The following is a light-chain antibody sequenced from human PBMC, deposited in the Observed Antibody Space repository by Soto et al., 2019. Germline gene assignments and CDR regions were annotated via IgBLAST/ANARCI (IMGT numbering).Light chain of an antibody. J-gene: IGLJ2*01. CDR3: SSYTSSSLVV. CDR2: DVS. CDR1: SSDVGGYNY. Sequence: QSALTQPASVYGSPGQSITISCTGTSSDVGGYNYGSWYQQHPGKAPKLMIYDVSNRPSGVSNRFSGSKYGNTASLTISVLQAEDEADYYCSSYTSSSLVVFGGGTQLTVL. V-gene: IGLV2-14*01.